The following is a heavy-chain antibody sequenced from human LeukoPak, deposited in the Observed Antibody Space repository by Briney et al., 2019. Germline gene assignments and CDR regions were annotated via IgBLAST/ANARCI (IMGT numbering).Heavy chain of an antibody. CDR3: ARRKAVAKYYFDY. V-gene: IGHV1-2*02. D-gene: IGHD6-13*01. Sequence: ASVKVSCKASGYTFTGYYMHWVRQAPGQGLEWMGWINPNSGGTNYAQKFQGRVTMTRDTSISTAYMERSRLRSDDTAVYYCARRKAVAKYYFDYWGQGTLVTVSS. CDR1: GYTFTGYY. J-gene: IGHJ4*02. CDR2: INPNSGGT.